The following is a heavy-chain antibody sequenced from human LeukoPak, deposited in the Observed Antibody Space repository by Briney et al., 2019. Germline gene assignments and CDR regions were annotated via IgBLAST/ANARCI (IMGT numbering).Heavy chain of an antibody. J-gene: IGHJ4*02. CDR1: GGSISSYY. Sequence: SETLSLTCTVSGGSISSYYWSWIRQPPGKGLEWIGYIYYSGGTNYNPSLKSRVTISVDTSKNQFSLKLSSVTAADTAAYYCARVDYHGLIDYWGQGTLVTVSS. CDR3: ARVDYHGLIDY. CDR2: IYYSGGT. D-gene: IGHD4-11*01. V-gene: IGHV4-59*01.